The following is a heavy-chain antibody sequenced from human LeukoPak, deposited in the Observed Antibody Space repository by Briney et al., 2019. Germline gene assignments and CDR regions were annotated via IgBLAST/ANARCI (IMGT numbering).Heavy chain of an antibody. CDR1: GGSISTYY. CDR2: IYYSGST. CDR3: ARDYSNYIMDY. D-gene: IGHD4-11*01. V-gene: IGHV4-59*01. J-gene: IGHJ4*02. Sequence: PSETLSLTCHVSGGSISTYYWSWIRQPPGKGLEWIGYIYYSGSTNYNPSLKSRVTMSVDTSKNQFSLKLTSVTAADTAVYYCARDYSNYIMDYWGQGTLVTLSS.